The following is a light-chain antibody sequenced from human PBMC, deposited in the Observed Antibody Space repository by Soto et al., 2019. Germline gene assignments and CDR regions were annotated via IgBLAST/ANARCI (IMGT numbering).Light chain of an antibody. CDR1: HTISSSY. CDR2: GIS. Sequence: EIVLTQSPGTMYLSTGERATLSCRASHTISSSYLAWSQQKTGKAPRLLMYGISRRAIGIPDSFSGRGSGTVFTLTITILETEYSAVYYSQQYLTYASRTFEQVTKGEIK. J-gene: IGKJ1*01. CDR3: QQYLTYASRT. V-gene: IGKV3-20*01.